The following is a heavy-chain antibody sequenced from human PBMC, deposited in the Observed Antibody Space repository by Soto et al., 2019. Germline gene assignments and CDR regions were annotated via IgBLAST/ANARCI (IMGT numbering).Heavy chain of an antibody. D-gene: IGHD3-22*01. CDR3: AKAPHYYDSSGYPQYPFGY. J-gene: IGHJ4*02. Sequence: GGSLGLSCAASGFTFSSYAMSWVRQAPGKGLEWVSAISGSGGSTYYADSVKGRFTISRDNSKNTLYLQMNSLRAEDTAVYYCAKAPHYYDSSGYPQYPFGYRGQRTLVTVSS. V-gene: IGHV3-23*01. CDR2: ISGSGGST. CDR1: GFTFSSYA.